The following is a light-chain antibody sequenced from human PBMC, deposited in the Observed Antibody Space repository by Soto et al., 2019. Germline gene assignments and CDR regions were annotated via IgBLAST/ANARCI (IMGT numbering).Light chain of an antibody. CDR2: DAS. J-gene: IGKJ1*01. V-gene: IGKV1-5*01. Sequence: DIQMTQSPSTLSASVGDRVTITCRASQSISSWLAWYQQKPGKAPKLLIYDASSLESGVPSRFSGSGSGTEFTLNFSNLQPDDFATYYSQQYNSYSWTSGQGTKVE. CDR3: QQYNSYSWT. CDR1: QSISSW.